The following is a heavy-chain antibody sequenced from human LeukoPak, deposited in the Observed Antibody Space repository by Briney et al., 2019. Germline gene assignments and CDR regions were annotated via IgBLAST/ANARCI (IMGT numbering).Heavy chain of an antibody. V-gene: IGHV1-24*01. CDR1: GYTLSELS. J-gene: IGHJ6*03. CDR3: ARGGYSSSFLMYYYYYMDV. CDR2: FDVAETDT. Sequence: ASVKVSCKVSGYTLSELSMHWVRQSPGKGLEWMGGFDVAETDTIYAQKFQGRVTMTEDTSTDTAYMELNSLSSEDTAVYYCARGGYSSSFLMYYYYYMDVWGKGTTVTASS. D-gene: IGHD6-6*01.